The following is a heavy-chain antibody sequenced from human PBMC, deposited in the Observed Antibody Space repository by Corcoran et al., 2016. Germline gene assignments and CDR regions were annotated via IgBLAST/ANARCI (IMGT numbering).Heavy chain of an antibody. Sequence: QVQLVESGGGVVQPGRSLRLSCAASGLTFSSYGMHWVRQAPGKGLEWVAVISYDGSNKYYADSVKGRFTISRDNSKKTLYLQMNSLRAEDTAVYYCAKGDSILCWGQGTLVTVSS. J-gene: IGHJ4*02. CDR3: AKGDSILC. CDR1: GLTFSSYG. V-gene: IGHV3-30*18. CDR2: ISYDGSNK. D-gene: IGHD3-3*02.